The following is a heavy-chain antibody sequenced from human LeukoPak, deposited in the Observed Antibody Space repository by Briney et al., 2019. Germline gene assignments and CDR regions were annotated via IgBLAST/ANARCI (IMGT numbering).Heavy chain of an antibody. CDR1: GFYFSTSW. CDR3: ARGGSPFY. D-gene: IGHD3-10*01. J-gene: IGHJ4*02. V-gene: IGHV3-74*01. Sequence: PGGSLLLSCVCSGFYFSTSWMHSVRQDAGGGLVWVSRISGDGTTTTYADSVKGRFTISRDNAKNTVFLQMNSLSTEDTAVYYCARGGSPFYWGQGSLVTVSP. CDR2: ISGDGTTT.